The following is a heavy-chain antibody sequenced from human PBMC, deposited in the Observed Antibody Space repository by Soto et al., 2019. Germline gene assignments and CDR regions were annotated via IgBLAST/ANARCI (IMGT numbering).Heavy chain of an antibody. V-gene: IGHV1-18*01. CDR2: ISAHNGNT. CDR3: ARGRYGDY. J-gene: IGHJ4*02. D-gene: IGHD1-1*01. Sequence: QIHLVQSGAEVKKPGASVKVSCKGSGYGFTTYGITWVRQAPGQGLEWMAWISAHNGNTNYAQKLQGRVTVTRDTSTSTAYMELRSLRSYDTAVSYCARGRYGDYWGQGALVTVSS. CDR1: GYGFTTYG.